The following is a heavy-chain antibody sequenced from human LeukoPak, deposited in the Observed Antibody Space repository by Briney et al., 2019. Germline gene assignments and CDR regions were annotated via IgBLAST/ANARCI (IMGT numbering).Heavy chain of an antibody. CDR2: IKSKTDGGTT. CDR3: TTEPGHHEPDAFDI. CDR1: GFTFSNAW. D-gene: IGHD1-14*01. J-gene: IGHJ3*02. Sequence: GGSLRLSCAASGFTFSNAWMSWVRQAPGKGLEWVGRIKSKTDGGTTDYAAPVKGRFTNSRDDSKNTLYLQMNSLKTEDTAVYYCTTEPGHHEPDAFDIWGQGTMVTVSS. V-gene: IGHV3-15*01.